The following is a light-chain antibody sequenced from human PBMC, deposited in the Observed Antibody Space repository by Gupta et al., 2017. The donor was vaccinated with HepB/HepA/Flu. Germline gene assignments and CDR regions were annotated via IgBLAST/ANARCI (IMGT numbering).Light chain of an antibody. CDR3: QQSDSTPYT. CDR1: QSISSY. V-gene: IGKV1-39*01. J-gene: IGKJ2*01. CDR2: AAS. Sequence: DIQMTQPPSSLSASVGDRVTITCRASQSISSYINWYQQKPGKAPKLLIYAASSLQSGVPTRFSGSGSGTDFTLTISSLQPEDFATYYCQQSDSTPYTFGQGTKLEIK.